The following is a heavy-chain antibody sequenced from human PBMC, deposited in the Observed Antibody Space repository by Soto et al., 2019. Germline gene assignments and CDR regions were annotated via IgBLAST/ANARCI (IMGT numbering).Heavy chain of an antibody. J-gene: IGHJ6*02. CDR3: ARFVGSGSYYQSYYYYYGMDV. V-gene: IGHV3-21*01. Sequence: PGGSLRLSCAASGFTFSSYSMNWVRQAPGKGLEWVSSISSSSSYIYYADSVKGRFTISRDNAKNSLYLQMNSLRAEDTAVYYCARFVGSGSYYQSYYYYYGMDVWGQGTTVTVSS. D-gene: IGHD3-10*01. CDR2: ISSSSSYI. CDR1: GFTFSSYS.